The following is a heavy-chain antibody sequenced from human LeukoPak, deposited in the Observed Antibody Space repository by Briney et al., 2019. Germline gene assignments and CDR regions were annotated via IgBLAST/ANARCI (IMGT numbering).Heavy chain of an antibody. D-gene: IGHD2-15*01. CDR1: GYTFTAYY. J-gene: IGHJ4*02. V-gene: IGHV1-2*02. CDR3: ASYPRYVSTPPFDY. CDR2: INPNTGDT. Sequence: ASVKVSCKASGYTFTAYYLHWVRQAPGQRLEWTGWINPNTGDTESAQNFQGRVTMTRDTTISTAYLELTRLTSDDTAVYYCASYPRYVSTPPFDYWGQGTLVTVSS.